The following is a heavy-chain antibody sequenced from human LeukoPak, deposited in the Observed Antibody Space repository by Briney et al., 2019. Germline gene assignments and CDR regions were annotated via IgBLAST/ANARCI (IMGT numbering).Heavy chain of an antibody. J-gene: IGHJ3*02. CDR2: IYTSGST. V-gene: IGHV4-4*07. CDR3: ASQGGYGTLAYCGGDRYPGAFDI. D-gene: IGHD2-21*02. Sequence: PSETLSLTCTVSGGSISSYYWSWIRQPAGKGLEWIGRIYTSGSTNYNPSLKSRVTMSVDTSKNQFSLKLSSVTAADTAVYYCASQGGYGTLAYCGGDRYPGAFDIWGQGTMVAVSS. CDR1: GGSISSYY.